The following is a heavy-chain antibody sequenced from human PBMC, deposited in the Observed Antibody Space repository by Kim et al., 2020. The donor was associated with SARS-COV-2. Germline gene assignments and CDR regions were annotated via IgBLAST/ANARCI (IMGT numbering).Heavy chain of an antibody. D-gene: IGHD2-2*01. CDR1: GGTFSSYA. CDR2: IIPIFGTA. V-gene: IGHV1-69*13. J-gene: IGHJ6*02. CDR3: ARDLVGVVPAAIPYGMDV. Sequence: SVKVSCKASGGTFSSYAISWVRQAPGQGLEWMGGIIPIFGTANYAQKFQGRVTITADESTSTAYMELSSLRSEDTAVYYCARDLVGVVPAAIPYGMDVWGQGTTVTVSS.